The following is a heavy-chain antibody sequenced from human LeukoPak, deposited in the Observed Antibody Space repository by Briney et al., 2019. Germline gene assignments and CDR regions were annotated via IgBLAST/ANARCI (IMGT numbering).Heavy chain of an antibody. CDR3: AKDRLPPKPIVGATKGNWFDP. CDR1: GFTFSSYA. CDR2: ISGSGGST. V-gene: IGHV3-23*01. J-gene: IGHJ5*02. Sequence: PGGSLRLSCAASGFTFSSYAMSWVRQAPGKGLEWVSAISGSGGSTYYADSVKGRFTISRDNSKNTLYLQMNSLRAEDTAVYYCAKDRLPPKPIVGATKGNWFDPWGQGTLVTVSS. D-gene: IGHD1-26*01.